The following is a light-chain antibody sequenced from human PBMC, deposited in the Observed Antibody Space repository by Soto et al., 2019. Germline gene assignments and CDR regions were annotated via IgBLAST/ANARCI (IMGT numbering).Light chain of an antibody. CDR1: QSVSSSY. CDR2: DAS. V-gene: IGKV3D-20*01. J-gene: IGKJ1*01. Sequence: IVLTQSPATLSLSPGGRATLSCRDSQSVSSSYLAWYQQKPGLAPRLLIYDASSRATGIPDRFSVSGSGTDFTLTISRLEPEDFAVYYCQQYGSSQTFGQGTKVDIK. CDR3: QQYGSSQT.